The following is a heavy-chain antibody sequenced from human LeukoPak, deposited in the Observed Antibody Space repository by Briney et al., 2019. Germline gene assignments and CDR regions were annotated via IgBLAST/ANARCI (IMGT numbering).Heavy chain of an antibody. Sequence: GGSLRLSCAASGFTFSSYWMHWVRQAPGKGLVWVSRIKSDGSTNYADSVKGRFTISRDNAKNTLSPQMNSLRAEDTGVYYCARTPSEIGGYYPEYFRHWGQGTLVTVSS. J-gene: IGHJ1*01. CDR3: ARTPSEIGGYYPEYFRH. V-gene: IGHV3-74*01. CDR1: GFTFSSYW. CDR2: IKSDGST. D-gene: IGHD3-22*01.